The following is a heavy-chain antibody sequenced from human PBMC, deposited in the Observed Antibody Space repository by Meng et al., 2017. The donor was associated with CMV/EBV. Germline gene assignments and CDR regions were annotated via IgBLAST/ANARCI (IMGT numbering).Heavy chain of an antibody. CDR3: ARVQTVTTPYYYYYYGMDV. CDR1: GFTFSSYA. CDR2: ISYDGSNK. D-gene: IGHD4-17*01. V-gene: IGHV3-30-3*01. J-gene: IGHJ6*02. Sequence: GESLKISCAASGFTFSSYAMHWVRQAPGKGLEWVAVISYDGSNKYYADSVKGRFTISRDNSKNTLYLQMNSLRAEDTAVYYCARVQTVTTPYYYYYYGMDVWGQGTTVTVSS.